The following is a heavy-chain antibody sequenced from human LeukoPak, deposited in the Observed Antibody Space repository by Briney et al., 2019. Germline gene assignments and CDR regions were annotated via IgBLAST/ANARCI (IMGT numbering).Heavy chain of an antibody. CDR1: GFTFSNYA. V-gene: IGHV3-23*01. Sequence: PGGSLRLSCVASGFTFSNYAMSWVRQAPGKGLEWVSAIRGSGDSTYHADSVKGRFTISRDNSKNTLYLQMNSLRAEDTAKYYCAKDLASGYYVFDYWGQGTLVTVSS. CDR3: AKDLASGYYVFDY. J-gene: IGHJ4*02. CDR2: IRGSGDST. D-gene: IGHD3-22*01.